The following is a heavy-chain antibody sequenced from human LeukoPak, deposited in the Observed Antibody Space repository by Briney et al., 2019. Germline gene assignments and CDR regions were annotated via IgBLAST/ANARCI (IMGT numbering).Heavy chain of an antibody. J-gene: IGHJ4*02. D-gene: IGHD3-22*01. CDR2: IYSGGST. V-gene: IGHV3-53*01. Sequence: GGSLRLSCAVSGLTLSDVWMNWLRQAPGKGLEWVSVIYSGGSTYYADSVKGRFTISRDNSKNTLYLQMNSLRAEDTAVYYCARTFNYYDSSAWFDYWGQGTLVTVSS. CDR1: GLTLSDVW. CDR3: ARTFNYYDSSAWFDY.